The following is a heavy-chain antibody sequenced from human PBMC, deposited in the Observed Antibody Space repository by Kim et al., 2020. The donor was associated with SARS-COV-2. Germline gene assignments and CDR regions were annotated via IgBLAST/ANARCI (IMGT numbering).Heavy chain of an antibody. CDR2: INPNSGGT. Sequence: ASVKVSCKASGYTFTGYYMHWVRQAPGQGLEWMGRINPNSGGTNYARKFQGRVTMTRDTSISTAYMELSRLRSDDTAVYYCARGGDPIYYYYGMDVWGQGTTVTVSS. CDR1: GYTFTGYY. CDR3: ARGGDPIYYYYGMDV. D-gene: IGHD2-21*02. V-gene: IGHV1-2*06. J-gene: IGHJ6*02.